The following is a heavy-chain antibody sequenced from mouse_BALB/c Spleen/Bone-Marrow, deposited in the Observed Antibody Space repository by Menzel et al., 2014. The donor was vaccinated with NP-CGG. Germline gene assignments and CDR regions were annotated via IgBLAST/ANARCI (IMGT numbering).Heavy chain of an antibody. Sequence: VQLQESGAELVKPGASVKLSCKASGYTFTSYWMHWVKQRPGQGLEWIGEINPSNGRTNYNEKFKSKATLTVDKSSSTAYMQLSSLTSEDSAVYYCARTTTVVATYYFDYWGQGTTLTGSS. CDR1: GYTFTSYW. CDR3: ARTTTVVATYYFDY. D-gene: IGHD1-1*01. J-gene: IGHJ2*01. V-gene: IGHV1S81*02. CDR2: INPSNGRT.